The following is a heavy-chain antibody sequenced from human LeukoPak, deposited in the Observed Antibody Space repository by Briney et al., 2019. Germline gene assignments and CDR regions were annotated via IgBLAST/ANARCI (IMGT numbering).Heavy chain of an antibody. D-gene: IGHD3-10*01. V-gene: IGHV3-66*01. Sequence: PGGSLRLSCAASGFTFSSYAMSWVRQAPGKGLEWVSVIYSGGSTYYADSVKGRFTISRDNSKNTLYLQMNSLRAEDTAVYYCARDRSGIGAFDYWGQGTLVTVSS. CDR2: IYSGGST. CDR3: ARDRSGIGAFDY. J-gene: IGHJ4*02. CDR1: GFTFSSYA.